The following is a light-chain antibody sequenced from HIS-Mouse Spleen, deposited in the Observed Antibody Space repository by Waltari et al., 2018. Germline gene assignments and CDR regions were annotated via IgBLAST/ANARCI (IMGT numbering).Light chain of an antibody. Sequence: QSALTQPASVSGSPGQSITISCTGTSSDVGGYNYVSWYQQHPGKAPKLMIYEVSNRPSGVTNGFSGSKSGNTASLTISGLQAEDEADYYCSSYTSSSTVVFGGGTKLTVL. CDR1: SSDVGGYNY. CDR2: EVS. J-gene: IGLJ2*01. CDR3: SSYTSSSTVV. V-gene: IGLV2-14*01.